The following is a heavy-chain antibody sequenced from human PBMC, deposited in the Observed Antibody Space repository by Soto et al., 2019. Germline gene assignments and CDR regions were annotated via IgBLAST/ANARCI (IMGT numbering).Heavy chain of an antibody. V-gene: IGHV3-23*01. CDR2: ISGSGGST. J-gene: IGHJ5*02. CDR3: AKDKHSNSLNWFDP. Sequence: EVQLLESGGRLLQPGGSLRLSCAASGFTFSSYAMSWVRQAPGKGLEWVSGISGSGGSTYYADSVKGRFTISRDNSKNTLYLQMNSLRAEDTAVYDCAKDKHSNSLNWFDPWGQGTLVAVSS. D-gene: IGHD6-6*01. CDR1: GFTFSSYA.